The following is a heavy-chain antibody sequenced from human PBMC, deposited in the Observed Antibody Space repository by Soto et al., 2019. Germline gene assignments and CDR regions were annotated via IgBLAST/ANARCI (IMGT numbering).Heavy chain of an antibody. CDR1: RGTFSSYR. J-gene: IGHJ4*02. V-gene: IGHV1-69*13. D-gene: IGHD6-13*01. CDR3: ARDSGAKLSSS. Sequence: SVKVSCKASRGTFSSYRFNWVRQARGQGLEWLGGIVPIYRTADYAQKFQGRVTITADESTRTVYMELSSLKSQDTALYYCARDSGAKLSSSWGQGTLVTVSS. CDR2: IVPIYRTA.